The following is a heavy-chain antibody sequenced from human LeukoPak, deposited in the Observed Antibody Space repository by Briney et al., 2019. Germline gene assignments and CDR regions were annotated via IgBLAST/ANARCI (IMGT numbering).Heavy chain of an antibody. CDR3: ARARAARPFYFYYYMDV. CDR2: SKNKGNDYST. V-gene: IGHV3-72*01. D-gene: IGHD6-6*01. J-gene: IGHJ6*03. Sequence: GGPLRLSCAVSGFILSDHYIDWVRQAPGKGLEWVGRSKNKGNDYSTEYAASVKGKFTISRDDSGNSVYLQMNSLKTEDTAVYYCARARAARPFYFYYYMDVWGKGTTVTVS. CDR1: GFILSDHY.